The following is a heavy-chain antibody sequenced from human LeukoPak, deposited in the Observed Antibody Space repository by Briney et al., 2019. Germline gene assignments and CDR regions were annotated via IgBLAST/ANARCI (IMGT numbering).Heavy chain of an antibody. CDR2: INHSGST. CDR3: ARRRRVPAAIRNWFDP. Sequence: SETLSLTCAVYGGSFSGYYWSWIRQPPGKGLEWIGEINHSGSTNYNPSLKSRVTISVDTSKNQFSLKLSSVTAADTAVYYCARRRRVPAAIRNWFDPWGQGTLVTVSS. V-gene: IGHV4-34*01. D-gene: IGHD2-2*02. J-gene: IGHJ5*02. CDR1: GGSFSGYY.